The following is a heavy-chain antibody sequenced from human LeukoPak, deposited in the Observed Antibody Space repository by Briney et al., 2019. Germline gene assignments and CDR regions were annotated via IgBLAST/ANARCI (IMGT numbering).Heavy chain of an antibody. CDR1: GGSMNGYY. Sequence: PSETLSLTCTVSGGSMNGYYWSWIRQTAGKGLEWIGRVYSSGNTNYAPSLQSRVTMSIDTSNNHFSLRLNFVTAADTAIYYCARTLVPGVRGAFDIWGQGTMVTVSS. CDR3: ARTLVPGVRGAFDI. J-gene: IGHJ3*02. D-gene: IGHD2-2*01. V-gene: IGHV4-4*07. CDR2: VYSSGNT.